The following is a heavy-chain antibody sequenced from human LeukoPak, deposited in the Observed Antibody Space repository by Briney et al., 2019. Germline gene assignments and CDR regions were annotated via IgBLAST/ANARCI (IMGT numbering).Heavy chain of an antibody. V-gene: IGHV5-10-1*01. CDR1: GXSFTSYW. CDR2: IDPSDSYT. Sequence: GESLKISCKGSGXSFTSYWSSWVRQMPGKGLEWMGRIDPSDSYTNYSPSFQGHVTISADKSISTAYLQWSSLKASDTAMYYCARGGAVERYCSSTSCYWVDAFDIWGQGRMVTVSS. D-gene: IGHD2-2*01. J-gene: IGHJ3*02. CDR3: ARGGAVERYCSSTSCYWVDAFDI.